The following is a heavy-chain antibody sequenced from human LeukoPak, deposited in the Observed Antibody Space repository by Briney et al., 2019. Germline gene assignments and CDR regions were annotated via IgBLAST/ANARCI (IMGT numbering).Heavy chain of an antibody. J-gene: IGHJ4*02. CDR2: MSNYGGNQ. CDR3: AKDQAWEATILTGYYFDY. Sequence: PGGSLRLSCAVSGFTVSDYAIHWVRQAPGKGLEWVAAMSNYGGNQDYAASVKGRFTVSRDNSKNTLYLQMNGLRAEDTAVYYCAKDQAWEATILTGYYFDYWGQGTLVTVSS. CDR1: GFTVSDYA. V-gene: IGHV3-30*18. D-gene: IGHD5-12*01.